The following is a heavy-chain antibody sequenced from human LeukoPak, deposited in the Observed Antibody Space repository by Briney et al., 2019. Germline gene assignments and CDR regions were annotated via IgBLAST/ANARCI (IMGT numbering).Heavy chain of an antibody. CDR3: AKSTYYSSGWYLDY. CDR2: ISYDGSNK. D-gene: IGHD6-19*01. CDR1: GFSFSNYA. J-gene: IGHJ4*02. Sequence: GGSLRLSCATSGFSFSNYAMHWLRQAPGKGLEWVAVISYDGSNKYYADSVKGRFTISRDNSKNTLYLQMNSLRAEDTAVYYCAKSTYYSSGWYLDYWGQGTLVTVSS. V-gene: IGHV3-30*18.